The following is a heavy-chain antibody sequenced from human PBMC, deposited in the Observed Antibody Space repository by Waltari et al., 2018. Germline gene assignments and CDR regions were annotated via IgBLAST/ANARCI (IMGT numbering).Heavy chain of an antibody. Sequence: EVQLVESGGGLVKPGGSLRLSCAASGFTFSSYSMNWVRQAPGKGLEWVSAISSSSSYIYYADSVKGRFTISRDNAKNTLYLQMNSLRAEDTAVYYCAKDRGSGENWGQGTLVTVSS. J-gene: IGHJ4*02. CDR1: GFTFSSYS. D-gene: IGHD3-10*01. V-gene: IGHV3-21*04. CDR2: ISSSSSYI. CDR3: AKDRGSGEN.